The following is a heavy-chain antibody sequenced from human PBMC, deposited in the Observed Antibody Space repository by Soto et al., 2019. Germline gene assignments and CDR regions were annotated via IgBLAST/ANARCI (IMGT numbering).Heavy chain of an antibody. D-gene: IGHD3-9*01. CDR1: GFTFSSYA. CDR3: AKGSRYYDILTGHYYYYYMDV. V-gene: IGHV3-23*01. Sequence: PGGSLRLSCAASGFTFSSYAMSWVRQAPGKGLEWVSAISGSGGSTYYADSVKGRFTISRDNSKNTLYLQMNSLRAEDTAVYYCAKGSRYYDILTGHYYYYYMDVWGKGTTVTVSS. CDR2: ISGSGGST. J-gene: IGHJ6*03.